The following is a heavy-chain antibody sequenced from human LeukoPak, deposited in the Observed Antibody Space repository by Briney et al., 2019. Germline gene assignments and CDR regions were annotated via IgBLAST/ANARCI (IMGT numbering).Heavy chain of an antibody. CDR3: AREAAWGNWYFDH. Sequence: GRSLRLSCAASGFTFSRHGMHWVRQAPGKGLEWVAVIGDTGRAKYYADSVEGRFTASRDNFKNTLYLEMNSLRYDDTALYYCAREAAWGNWYFDHWGRGTLVTVST. V-gene: IGHV3-33*08. CDR1: GFTFSRHG. D-gene: IGHD3-16*01. CDR2: IGDTGRAK. J-gene: IGHJ2*01.